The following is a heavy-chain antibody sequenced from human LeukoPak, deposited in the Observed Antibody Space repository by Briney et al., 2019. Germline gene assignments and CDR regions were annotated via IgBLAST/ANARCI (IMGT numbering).Heavy chain of an antibody. V-gene: IGHV3-23*01. CDR3: AKILLRYFGWLLYPFDY. CDR2: ISGSGGST. D-gene: IGHD3-9*01. Sequence: GGSLRLSCAASGFTFSSYAMSWVRQAPGKGLEWVSAISGSGGSTYYADSVKGRFTISRDNSKNTLYLQMNSLRAEDTAVYYCAKILLRYFGWLLYPFDYWGQGTLVTVSS. CDR1: GFTFSSYA. J-gene: IGHJ4*02.